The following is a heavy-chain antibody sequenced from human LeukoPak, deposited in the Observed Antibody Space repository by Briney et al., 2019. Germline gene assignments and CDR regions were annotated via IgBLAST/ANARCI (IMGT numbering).Heavy chain of an antibody. CDR1: GFTFSSYW. V-gene: IGHV3-7*01. D-gene: IGHD3-3*01. CDR2: IKQDGSEK. Sequence: GGSLRLSCAASGFTFSSYWMSWVRQAPGKGLEWVANIKQDGSEKYYVDSVKGRFTISRDNAENSVYLQMNSLRAEDTAVYYCAREAPYDVLSSYYPHYMDVWGKGTTVTVSS. CDR3: AREAPYDVLSSYYPHYMDV. J-gene: IGHJ6*03.